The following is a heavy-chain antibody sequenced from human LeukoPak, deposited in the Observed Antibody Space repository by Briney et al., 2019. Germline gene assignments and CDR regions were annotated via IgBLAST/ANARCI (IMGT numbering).Heavy chain of an antibody. V-gene: IGHV4-59*01. CDR1: GGSISSYY. J-gene: IGHJ5*02. D-gene: IGHD2-2*01. Sequence: SETLSLTCTVSGGSISSYYWSWIRQPPGKGLEWIGYIYYSGSTNYNPSLKSRVTISVDTSKHQFSLKLSSVTAAETAVYYCARDVGYYCSSTSCYSANWFDPWGQGTLVTVSS. CDR2: IYYSGST. CDR3: ARDVGYYCSSTSCYSANWFDP.